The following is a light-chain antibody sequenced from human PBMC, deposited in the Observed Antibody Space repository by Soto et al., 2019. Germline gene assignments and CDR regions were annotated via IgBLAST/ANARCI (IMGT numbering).Light chain of an antibody. Sequence: QSVLTQPASVSGSPGQSITISCTGTSSDVGGYNYVSWYQHHPGKAPKLMIYDVSNRPSGVSNRFSGSKPGNTASLTISGLQPEDEADYYRSSYTTSNTRQIVFGTGTKVTVL. CDR1: SSDVGGYNY. CDR2: DVS. CDR3: SSYTTSNTRQIV. J-gene: IGLJ1*01. V-gene: IGLV2-14*03.